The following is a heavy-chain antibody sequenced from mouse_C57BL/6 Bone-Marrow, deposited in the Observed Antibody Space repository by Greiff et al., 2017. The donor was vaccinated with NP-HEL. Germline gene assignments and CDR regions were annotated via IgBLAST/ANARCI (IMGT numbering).Heavy chain of an antibody. D-gene: IGHD2-4*01. V-gene: IGHV7-3*01. Sequence: EVHLVESGGGLVQPGGSLSLSCAASGFTFTDYYMSWVRQPPGKALEWVGFIRNKANGYTIEYSASVKGRFTISRDNSQSILYLQMNALRAEDSATYYCARSIYYDYGDDPVYGMDYWGQGTSVTVSS. CDR2: IRNKANGYTI. J-gene: IGHJ4*01. CDR3: ARSIYYDYGDDPVYGMDY. CDR1: GFTFTDYY.